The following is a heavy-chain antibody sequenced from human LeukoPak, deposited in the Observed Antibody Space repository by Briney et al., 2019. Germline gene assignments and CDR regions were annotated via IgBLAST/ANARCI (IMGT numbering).Heavy chain of an antibody. CDR3: ARSGKHWLGVLAKIFDY. Sequence: GGSLRLSCATSGFTFSSYWMHWVRQVPGKGLVWVSRINEDGSTTDYADSVKGRLTISRDNAKNTLYLQMSSLRAEDTAVYYCARSGKHWLGVLAKIFDYWGQGTLVTVSS. D-gene: IGHD6-19*01. CDR2: INEDGSTT. CDR1: GFTFSSYW. V-gene: IGHV3-74*01. J-gene: IGHJ4*02.